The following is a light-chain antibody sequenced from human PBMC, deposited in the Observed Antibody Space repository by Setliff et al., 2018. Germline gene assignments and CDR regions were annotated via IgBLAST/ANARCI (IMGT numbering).Light chain of an antibody. CDR1: SSDVGAYDY. Sequence: QSALTQPASVSGSPGQSIAISCTGTSSDVGAYDYASWYQQHPDRAPKLMIYDVTKRPSGVPDRFSGSKSGNTASLTVSGLQAEDEGDYYCGSYAGYNNFYVFGTGTKVTVL. CDR2: DVT. CDR3: GSYAGYNNFYV. V-gene: IGLV2-8*01. J-gene: IGLJ1*01.